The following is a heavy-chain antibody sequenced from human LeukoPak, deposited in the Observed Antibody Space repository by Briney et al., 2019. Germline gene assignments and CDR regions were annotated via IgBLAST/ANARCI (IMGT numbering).Heavy chain of an antibody. Sequence: RGSLRLSCAASGFTASSNYMSWVRQAPGKGLEWVSVIYSGGSTYYTDSVKGRFTISRDNSKNTLYLQMNSLRAEDTAVYYCARDKVSGYCSGGSCYPNWGQGTLVTVSS. J-gene: IGHJ4*02. V-gene: IGHV3-53*01. CDR1: GFTASSNY. D-gene: IGHD2-15*01. CDR2: IYSGGST. CDR3: ARDKVSGYCSGGSCYPN.